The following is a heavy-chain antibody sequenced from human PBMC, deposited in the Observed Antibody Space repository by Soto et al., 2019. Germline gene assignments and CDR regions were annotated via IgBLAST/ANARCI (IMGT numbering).Heavy chain of an antibody. Sequence: QVQLVQSGPEVKKPGSSVKVSCKASGGTFSDSVTSWVRQAPGQGLEWMGGIVPIFGKANLAEKFQDRVTITADESTSTAYMKLTSLRTEGTDVYYGARGRDGSNYYFDYWGQGTLVTVSS. D-gene: IGHD3-10*01. CDR2: IVPIFGKA. V-gene: IGHV1-69*01. J-gene: IGHJ4*02. CDR1: GGTFSDSV. CDR3: ARGRDGSNYYFDY.